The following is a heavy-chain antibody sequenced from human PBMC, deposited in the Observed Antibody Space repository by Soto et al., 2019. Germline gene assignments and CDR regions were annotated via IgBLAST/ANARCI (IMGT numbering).Heavy chain of an antibody. CDR2: IIPIFGTA. D-gene: IGHD6-19*01. J-gene: IGHJ5*02. CDR3: ARGRYSSGWHPNWFDP. V-gene: IGHV1-69*13. Sequence: SVKVSCKASGGTFSSYAISWVRQAPGQGLEWMGGIIPIFGTANYAQKFQGRVTITADESTSTAYMELSSLRSEDTAVYYCARGRYSSGWHPNWFDPWGQGTPVTVSS. CDR1: GGTFSSYA.